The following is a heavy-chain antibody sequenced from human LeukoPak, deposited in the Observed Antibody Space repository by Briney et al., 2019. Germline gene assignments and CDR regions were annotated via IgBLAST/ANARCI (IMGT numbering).Heavy chain of an antibody. CDR3: AKRLSEWDV. V-gene: IGHV3-11*03. Sequence: SVKGRFTISRDNAKNSLYLQMNSLRAEDTAVYYCAKRLSEWDVWGKGTTVTVSS. J-gene: IGHJ6*04. D-gene: IGHD3-3*01.